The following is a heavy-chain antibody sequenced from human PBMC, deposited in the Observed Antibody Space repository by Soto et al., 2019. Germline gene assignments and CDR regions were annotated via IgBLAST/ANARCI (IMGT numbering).Heavy chain of an antibody. J-gene: IGHJ4*02. CDR1: GFTFSSYA. D-gene: IGHD6-13*01. V-gene: IGHV3-23*01. CDR3: AKAVKAYSSSWYAY. Sequence: PGGSLRLSCAASGFTFSSYAMSWVRQAPGMGLEWVSAISGSGGSTYYADSVKDRFTISRDNSKNTLYLQMNSLRAEDTAVYYCAKAVKAYSSSWYAYWGQGTLVTVSS. CDR2: ISGSGGST.